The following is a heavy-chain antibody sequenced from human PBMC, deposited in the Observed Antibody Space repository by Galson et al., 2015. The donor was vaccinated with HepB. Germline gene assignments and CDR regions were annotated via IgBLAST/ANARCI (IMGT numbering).Heavy chain of an antibody. D-gene: IGHD3-10*01. V-gene: IGHV1-18*01. J-gene: IGHJ4*02. CDR2: ISAYNGNT. Sequence: SVKVSCKASGYTFTSYGISWVRQAPGQGLEWMGWISAYNGNTNYAQKLQGRVTMTTDTSTSTAYMELRSLRSDDTAVYYCARCVLGDWFGEFCYFDYWGQGTLVTVSS. CDR1: GYTFTSYG. CDR3: ARCVLGDWFGEFCYFDY.